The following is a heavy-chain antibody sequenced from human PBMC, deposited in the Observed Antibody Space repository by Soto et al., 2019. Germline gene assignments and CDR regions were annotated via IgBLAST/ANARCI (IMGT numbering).Heavy chain of an antibody. CDR2: ISYDGSNK. J-gene: IGHJ6*02. Sequence: GGSLRLSCAASGFTFSSYGMHWVRQAPGKWLEWVAVISYDGSNKYYADSVKGRFTISRDNSKNTLYLQMNSLRAEDTAVYYCAKDPTLGGIAVADVWGQGTTVTVSS. CDR1: GFTFSSYG. CDR3: AKDPTLGGIAVADV. D-gene: IGHD6-19*01. V-gene: IGHV3-30*18.